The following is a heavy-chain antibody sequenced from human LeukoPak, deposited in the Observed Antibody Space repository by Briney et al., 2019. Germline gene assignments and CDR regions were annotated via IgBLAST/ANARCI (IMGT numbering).Heavy chain of an antibody. D-gene: IGHD3-3*01. V-gene: IGHV1-18*01. CDR1: GYTFTSYG. CDR2: ISAYNGNT. CDR3: ARALPLHFWSGSNYFDY. J-gene: IGHJ4*02. Sequence: ASLKLSCKASGYTFTSYGISWVRQAPGQGLEWMGWISAYNGNTNYAQKLQGRVTMTTDTSTSTAYMELRSLRSDDTAVYYCARALPLHFWSGSNYFDYWGQGTLVTVSS.